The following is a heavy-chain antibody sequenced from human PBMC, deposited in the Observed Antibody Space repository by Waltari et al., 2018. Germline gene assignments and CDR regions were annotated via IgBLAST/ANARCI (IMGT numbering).Heavy chain of an antibody. V-gene: IGHV4-34*01. CDR2: IHHSGST. CDR1: GGSFSGYY. CDR3: ARGRCISTWFCQYYGVDV. J-gene: IGHJ6*02. D-gene: IGHD2-8*01. Sequence: QVHLQQWGAGLLKPSEPLSLTCGVYGGSFSGYYWSWARKPPGKGLEWIGEIHHSGSTNYNPSLKSRVTMSVDTSKSQFSLKRSSVTAADTAVYYCARGRCISTWFCQYYGVDVWGQGATVIVSS.